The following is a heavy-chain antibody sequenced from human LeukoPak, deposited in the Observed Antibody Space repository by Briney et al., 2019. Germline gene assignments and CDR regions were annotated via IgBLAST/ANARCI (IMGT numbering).Heavy chain of an antibody. CDR2: INHSGST. D-gene: IGHD4-17*01. Sequence: PSETLSLTCTVSGGSISSYYWSWIRQPPGKGLEWIGEINHSGSTNYNPSLKSRVTISVDTSKNQFSLKLSSVTAADTAVYYCARWVRGDYVSDWFDPWGQGTLVTVSS. V-gene: IGHV4-34*01. CDR3: ARWVRGDYVSDWFDP. J-gene: IGHJ5*02. CDR1: GGSISSYY.